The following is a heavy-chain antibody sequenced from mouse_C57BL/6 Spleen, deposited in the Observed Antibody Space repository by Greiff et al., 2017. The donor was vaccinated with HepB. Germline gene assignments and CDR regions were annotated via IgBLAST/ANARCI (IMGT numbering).Heavy chain of an antibody. CDR1: GYTFTSYW. CDR2: IYPSDSET. V-gene: IGHV1-61*01. D-gene: IGHD3-1*01. Sequence: QVQLQQPGAELVRPGSSVKLSCKASGYTFTSYWMDWVKQRPGQGLEWIGNIYPSDSETHYNQKFKDKATLTVDKSSSTAYMQLSSLTSEDSAVYYCARRHSSCYWFAYWGQGTLVTVSA. CDR3: ARRHSSCYWFAY. J-gene: IGHJ3*01.